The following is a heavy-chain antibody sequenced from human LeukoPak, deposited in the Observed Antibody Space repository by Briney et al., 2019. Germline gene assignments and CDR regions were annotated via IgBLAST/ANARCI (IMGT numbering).Heavy chain of an antibody. Sequence: GGSLRLSCAASGFTLSSHWMSWVRQAPGKGLEWVANINQDGSAKYYVDSVKGRFTISRDNARNSMHLQMNSLRAEDTAVYYCARWDIRGTAHQLDYWGQGTLVTVSS. D-gene: IGHD5-12*01. V-gene: IGHV3-7*01. J-gene: IGHJ4*02. CDR2: INQDGSAK. CDR1: GFTLSSHW. CDR3: ARWDIRGTAHQLDY.